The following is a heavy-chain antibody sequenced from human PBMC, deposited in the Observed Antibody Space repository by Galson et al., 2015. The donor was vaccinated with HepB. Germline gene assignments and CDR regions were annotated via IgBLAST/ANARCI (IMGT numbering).Heavy chain of an antibody. CDR2: IYSSGTT. CDR3: ARGNRQLETYFDY. D-gene: IGHD1-1*01. Sequence: SETLSLTCSVSGGSISSFYWSWIRQPPGKGLEWIGYIYSSGTTTYNPSLKSRVTISLDTSKNQFSLKVRSVTAADTAIYYCARGNRQLETYFDYWGQGTLVTVSS. V-gene: IGHV4-59*01. CDR1: GGSISSFY. J-gene: IGHJ4*02.